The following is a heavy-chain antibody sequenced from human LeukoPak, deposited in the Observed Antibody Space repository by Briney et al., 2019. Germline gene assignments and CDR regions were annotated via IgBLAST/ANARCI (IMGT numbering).Heavy chain of an antibody. J-gene: IGHJ6*03. CDR1: GFTFSSYW. V-gene: IGHV3-7*01. CDR2: IKQDGSEK. CDR3: ARRDCSSTSCYTRHYYMDV. Sequence: GGSLRLSCAASGFTFSSYWMSWVRQAPGKGLEWVANIKQDGSEKYYVDSVKGRFTISRDNAKNSLYLQMNSLRAKDTAVYYCARRDCSSTSCYTRHYYMDVWGKGTTVTVSS. D-gene: IGHD2-2*02.